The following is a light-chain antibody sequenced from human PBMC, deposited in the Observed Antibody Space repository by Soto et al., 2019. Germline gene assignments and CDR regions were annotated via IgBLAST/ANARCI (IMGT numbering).Light chain of an antibody. CDR2: DVI. J-gene: IGLJ2*01. CDR1: SSDVGAYDF. CDR3: TSYSGSSAYVL. V-gene: IGLV2-14*03. Sequence: QSALTQPASVSGSPGQSITISCTGSSSDVGAYDFVSWYQQHPGKAPKLMIYDVINRPSGVSNRFSGSKSGNTASLTISGLQAEDEADYHCTSYSGSSAYVLFGGGTKVTVL.